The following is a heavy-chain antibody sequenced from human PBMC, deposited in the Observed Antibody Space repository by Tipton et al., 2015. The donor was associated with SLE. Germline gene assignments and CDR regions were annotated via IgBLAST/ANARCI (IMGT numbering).Heavy chain of an antibody. J-gene: IGHJ3*02. CDR1: GYSISSGYY. CDR3: ARDYGSGSQGAFDI. Sequence: TLSLTCAVSGYSISSGYYWGWIRQPPGKGLEWIGSIYHSGSTYYNPSLKSRVTISVDTSKNQFSLKLSSVTAADTAVYYCARDYGSGSQGAFDIWGQGTMVTVSS. V-gene: IGHV4-38-2*02. CDR2: IYHSGST. D-gene: IGHD3-10*01.